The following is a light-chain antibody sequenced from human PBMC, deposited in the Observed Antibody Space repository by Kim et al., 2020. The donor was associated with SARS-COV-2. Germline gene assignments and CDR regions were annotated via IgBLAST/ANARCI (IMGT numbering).Light chain of an antibody. CDR1: QSVSSQ. V-gene: IGKV3-11*01. CDR2: GAS. J-gene: IGKJ2*01. Sequence: SLSPGERATLPCRASQSVSSQLAWYQQKPGQAPRLLIYGASNRATGIPARFTGSGSGTDFTLAISSLESEDFAVYYCQQRSNWMFSFGQGTKLEI. CDR3: QQRSNWMFS.